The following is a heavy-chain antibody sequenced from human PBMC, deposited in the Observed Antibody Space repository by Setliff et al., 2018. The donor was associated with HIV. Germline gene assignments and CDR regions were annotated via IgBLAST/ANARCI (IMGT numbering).Heavy chain of an antibody. D-gene: IGHD7-27*01. CDR3: ARGPNWGEAPFAFDV. CDR2: IFGSGIT. Sequence: SETLSLTCTLSGFSISSDGFYWNWIRQRPGKGLEWIGYIFGSGITYYNPSLKSRLRISIGTSANQFSVELSSVTAADTALYFCARGPNWGEAPFAFDVWGLGTMVTVSS. CDR1: GFSISSDGFY. J-gene: IGHJ3*01. V-gene: IGHV4-31*03.